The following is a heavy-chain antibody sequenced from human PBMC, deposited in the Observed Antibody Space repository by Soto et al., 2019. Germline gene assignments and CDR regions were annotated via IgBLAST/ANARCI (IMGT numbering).Heavy chain of an antibody. J-gene: IGHJ6*02. D-gene: IGHD5-18*01. V-gene: IGHV3-9*01. CDR3: ARGRGRIQVLLHQFYGMDV. CDR2: VTWNSGNI. CDR1: GFTFDDYA. Sequence: EVQLVESGGGLVQPGRSLRLSCAASGFTFDDYAMHWVRQSPGKGLEWVSGVTWNSGNIGYADSVKGRFTVSRDNAKNALYLQMNSLRAEDTAFYYCARGRGRIQVLLHQFYGMDVWGQGTTVTVSS.